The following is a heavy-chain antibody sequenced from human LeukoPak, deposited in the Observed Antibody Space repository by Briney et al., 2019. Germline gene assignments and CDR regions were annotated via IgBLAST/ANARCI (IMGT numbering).Heavy chain of an antibody. CDR2: IYYTGRT. Sequence: WETLSLTCAVSGGSLSRYYWSWIRQPPGAEPHWMGDIYYTGRTNYSPSLNSRVTISLDSSTNQFSLNLNSLTTADTAVYYCVRHYYDSGTAKGYFQHWGQGTLVTVSS. J-gene: IGHJ1*01. CDR3: VRHYYDSGTAKGYFQH. V-gene: IGHV4-59*01. CDR1: GGSLSRYY. D-gene: IGHD3-10*01.